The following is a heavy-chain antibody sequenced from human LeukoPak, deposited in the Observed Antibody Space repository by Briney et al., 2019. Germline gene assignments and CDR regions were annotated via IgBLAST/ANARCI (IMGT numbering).Heavy chain of an antibody. D-gene: IGHD3-10*01. CDR2: ISGSGGST. CDR3: ARVSSLLWFRGPFDY. V-gene: IGHV3-23*01. J-gene: IGHJ4*02. Sequence: GGSLRLSCAASGFTFSSYAMSWVRQAPGKGLEWVSAISGSGGSTYYADSVKGRFTISRDNSKNTLYLQMNSLRAEDTAVYYCARVSSLLWFRGPFDYWGQGTLVTVSS. CDR1: GFTFSSYA.